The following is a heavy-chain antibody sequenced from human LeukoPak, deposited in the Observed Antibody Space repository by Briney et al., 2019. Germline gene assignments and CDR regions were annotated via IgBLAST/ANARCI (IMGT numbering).Heavy chain of an antibody. V-gene: IGHV1-18*04. J-gene: IGHJ6*04. CDR1: GYTFTSYG. D-gene: IGHD2-2*01. CDR3: ARGGGYCSSTSCPIGGGMDV. CDR2: ISAYNGNT. Sequence: GASVKVSCKASGYTFTSYGISWVRQAPGQGLEWMGWISAYNGNTNYAQKLQGRDTMTTDTSTSTAYMELRSLRSDDTAVYYCARGGGYCSSTSCPIGGGMDVWGKGTTVTVSS.